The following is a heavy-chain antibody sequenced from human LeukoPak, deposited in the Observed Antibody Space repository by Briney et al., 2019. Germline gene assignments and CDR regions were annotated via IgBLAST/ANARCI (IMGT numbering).Heavy chain of an antibody. Sequence: GASVKVSCKASGYTFTSYYVHWVRQAPGQGLEWMGWISADNGNTNYAQKLQGRVTMTTDTSTSTAYMELRSLRSDDTAVYYCARDSVVPAVNYNWFDPWGQGTLVTVSS. D-gene: IGHD2-2*01. CDR3: ARDSVVPAVNYNWFDP. CDR1: GYTFTSYY. V-gene: IGHV1-18*04. CDR2: ISADNGNT. J-gene: IGHJ5*02.